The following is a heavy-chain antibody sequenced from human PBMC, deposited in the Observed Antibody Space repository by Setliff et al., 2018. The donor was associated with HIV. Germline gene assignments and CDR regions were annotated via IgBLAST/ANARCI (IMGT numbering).Heavy chain of an antibody. CDR3: TRQSPVAGSGAFDI. CDR1: GDSISSGGYY. D-gene: IGHD6-19*01. V-gene: IGHV4-61*02. J-gene: IGHJ3*02. CDR2: IYTSGNTNYNPST. Sequence: SETLSLTCTVSGDSISSGGYYWSWIRQPAGQGLEWIGRIYTSGNTNYNPSTNYNPSLKSRITISLETSRNQFSLRVTSVTATGTAVYYCTRQSPVAGSGAFDIWGQGTMVTVSS.